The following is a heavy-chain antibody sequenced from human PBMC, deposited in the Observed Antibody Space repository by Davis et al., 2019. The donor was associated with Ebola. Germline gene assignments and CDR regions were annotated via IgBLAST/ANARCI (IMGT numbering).Heavy chain of an antibody. CDR3: ARVDIVATIPHWGFDP. CDR2: IIPIFGTA. D-gene: IGHD5-12*01. J-gene: IGHJ5*02. CDR1: GGTFSSYA. Sequence: SVKVSCKASGGTFSSYAISWVRQAPGQGLEWMGGIIPIFGTANYAQKFQGRVTITADESTSTAYMELSSLRSEETAEYYCARVDIVATIPHWGFDPWGQGTLVTVSS. V-gene: IGHV1-69*13.